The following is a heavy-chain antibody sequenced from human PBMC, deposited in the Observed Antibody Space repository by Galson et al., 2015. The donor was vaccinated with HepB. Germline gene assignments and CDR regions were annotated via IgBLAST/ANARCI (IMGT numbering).Heavy chain of an antibody. CDR3: ARTLTTPNPSYYYYCYMDV. V-gene: IGHV7-4-1*02. CDR2: INTNTGNP. CDR1: GYTFTSYA. J-gene: IGHJ6*03. D-gene: IGHD4-11*01. Sequence: SVKVSCKASGYTFTSYAMNWVRQAPGQGLEWMGWINTNTGNPTYAQGFTGRFVFSLDTSVSTAYLQISSLKAEDTAVYYCARTLTTPNPSYYYYCYMDVWGKGTTVTVSS.